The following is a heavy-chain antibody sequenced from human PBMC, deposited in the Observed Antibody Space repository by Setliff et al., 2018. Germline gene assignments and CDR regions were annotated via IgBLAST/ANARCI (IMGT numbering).Heavy chain of an antibody. D-gene: IGHD2-21*01. V-gene: IGHV3-64*02. J-gene: IGHJ6*04. CDR3: ARVIDAFYNYPDV. CDR1: GLTFSSSA. CDR2: ISSDGGRT. Sequence: GGSLRLSCAASGLTFSSSAMHWVRQAPGKELEYVSAISSDGGRTYYVDSVKGRFTISIDTSKRQFSLKLRSLAAADTAIYYCARVIDAFYNYPDVWGKGTTVTVSS.